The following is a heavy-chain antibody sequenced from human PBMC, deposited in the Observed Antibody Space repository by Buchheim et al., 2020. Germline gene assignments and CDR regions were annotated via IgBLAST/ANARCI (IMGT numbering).Heavy chain of an antibody. D-gene: IGHD3-22*01. Sequence: EVQLVESGGGLVQPGGSLRLSCAASGFTFSSYSMNWVRQAPGKGLEWVSYISSSSSTIYYADSVKGRFTISRAHAKHSLYLQMNSLRAEDTAVYYCARDFVYYYDSSGYRYFYYWGQGTL. CDR2: ISSSSSTI. J-gene: IGHJ4*02. V-gene: IGHV3-48*01. CDR1: GFTFSSYS. CDR3: ARDFVYYYDSSGYRYFYY.